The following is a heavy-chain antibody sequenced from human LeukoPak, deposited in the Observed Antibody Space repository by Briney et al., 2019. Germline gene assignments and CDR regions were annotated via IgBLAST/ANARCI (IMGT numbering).Heavy chain of an antibody. D-gene: IGHD6-13*01. V-gene: IGHV3-23*01. CDR1: GFTFSNYA. CDR3: AKHSGYSSSWINY. CDR2: DSARDSSK. Sequence: GGSLRLSCAASGFTFSNYAMSWVRQAPGKGLEWVSADSARDSSKYYADSVKGRFTISRDNSKNTLYLQMNGLRAEDTALYYCAKHSGYSSSWINYWGQGTLVTVSS. J-gene: IGHJ4*02.